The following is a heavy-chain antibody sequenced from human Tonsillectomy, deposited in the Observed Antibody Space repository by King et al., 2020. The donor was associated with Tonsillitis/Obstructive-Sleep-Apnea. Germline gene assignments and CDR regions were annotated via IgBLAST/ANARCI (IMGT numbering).Heavy chain of an antibody. J-gene: IGHJ4*02. V-gene: IGHV3-30*04. CDR3: ARGENYAGTFYF. Sequence: VQLVESGGGVVQPGRSLRLSCTASRFTISAYTMHWVRQAPGKGLEGVAVMSYDGSKIYYADSVQGRFTFSRDNSKNMVYLQMNSLRAEDTALYYCARGENYAGTFYFWGQGTLVTVSS. D-gene: IGHD6-13*01. CDR1: RFTISAYT. CDR2: MSYDGSKI.